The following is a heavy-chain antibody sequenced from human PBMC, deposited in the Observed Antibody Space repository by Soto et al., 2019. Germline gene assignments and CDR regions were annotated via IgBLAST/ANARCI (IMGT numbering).Heavy chain of an antibody. D-gene: IGHD6-19*01. V-gene: IGHV4-59*01. J-gene: IGHJ4*02. Sequence: PSETLSLTCTVSGGSISSYYWSWIRQPPGKGLEWIGYIYYSGSTNYNPSLKSRVTISVDTSKNQFSLKLSSVTAADTAVYYCARVRSIAVTFFDYWGQGTLVTV. CDR3: ARVRSIAVTFFDY. CDR2: IYYSGST. CDR1: GGSISSYY.